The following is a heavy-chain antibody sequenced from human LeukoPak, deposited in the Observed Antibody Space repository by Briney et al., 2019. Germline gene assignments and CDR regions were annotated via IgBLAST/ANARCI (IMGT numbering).Heavy chain of an antibody. D-gene: IGHD6-13*01. V-gene: IGHV4-61*02. CDR2: IYTSGST. Sequence: SETLSLTCTVSGGSISSGSYYWSRIRQPAGKGLEWIGRIYTSGSTNYNPSLKSRVTISVDTSKNQFSLKLSSVTAADTAVYYCARGGSSWYTWFDPWGQGTLVTVSS. CDR1: GGSISSGSYY. J-gene: IGHJ5*02. CDR3: ARGGSSWYTWFDP.